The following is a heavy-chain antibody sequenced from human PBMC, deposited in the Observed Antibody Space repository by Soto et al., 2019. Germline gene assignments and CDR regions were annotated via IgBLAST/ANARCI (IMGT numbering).Heavy chain of an antibody. Sequence: SGGSLRLSCAASGFTFSSYGMHWVRQAPGKGLEWVAVIWYDGSNKYYADSVKGRFTISRDNSKNTLYLQMNSLRAEDTAVYYCARETTEPSAYYYYGMDVWGQGTTVTVSS. CDR3: ARETTEPSAYYYYGMDV. J-gene: IGHJ6*02. D-gene: IGHD4-4*01. V-gene: IGHV3-33*01. CDR1: GFTFSSYG. CDR2: IWYDGSNK.